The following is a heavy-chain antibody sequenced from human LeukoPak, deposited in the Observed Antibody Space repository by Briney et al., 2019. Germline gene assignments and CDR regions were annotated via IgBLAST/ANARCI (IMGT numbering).Heavy chain of an antibody. J-gene: IGHJ6*03. D-gene: IGHD3-3*01. CDR1: GGSISSSSYY. CDR3: ARVRKPLLRFLDPHYYMDV. V-gene: IGHV4-39*07. Sequence: SETLSLTCTVSGGSISSSSYYWGWIRQPPGKGLEWIGSIYYSGSTYYNPSLKSRVTISVDTSKNQFSLKLSSVTAADTAVYYCARVRKPLLRFLDPHYYMDVWGKGTTVTVSS. CDR2: IYYSGST.